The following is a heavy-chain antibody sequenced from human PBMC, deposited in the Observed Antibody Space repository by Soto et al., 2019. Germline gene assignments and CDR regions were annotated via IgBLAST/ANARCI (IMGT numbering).Heavy chain of an antibody. V-gene: IGHV4-39*01. CDR3: ARLGMKYVGVLAGPSDPYFDY. CDR1: GGSISSSTYY. J-gene: IGHJ4*02. CDR2: CYYSWNT. Sequence: QLQLQESGPGLLKPSETLSLTCTVSGGSISSSTYYCVVIRDPPGNGHEWIWMCYYSWNTYYNPSLTRRVTISIDTSRIPFSRKLSSVTDADTAVYYCARLGMKYVGVLAGPSDPYFDYWGQGTLVTVSS. D-gene: IGHD3-16*02.